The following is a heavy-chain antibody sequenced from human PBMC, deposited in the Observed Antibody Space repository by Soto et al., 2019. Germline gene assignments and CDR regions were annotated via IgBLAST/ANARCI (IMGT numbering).Heavy chain of an antibody. Sequence: ASVKVSCKASGYTFTGYYMPWVRQAPGQGLEWMGWINPNSGGTNYAQKFQGRVTMTRDTSISTAYMELSRLRSDDTAVYYCARQITMVRGVPQAYDAFDIWGQGKMVTV. J-gene: IGHJ3*02. CDR2: INPNSGGT. CDR1: GYTFTGYY. D-gene: IGHD3-10*01. CDR3: ARQITMVRGVPQAYDAFDI. V-gene: IGHV1-2*02.